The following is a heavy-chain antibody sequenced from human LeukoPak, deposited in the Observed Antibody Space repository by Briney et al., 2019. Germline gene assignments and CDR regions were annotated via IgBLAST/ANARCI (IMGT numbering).Heavy chain of an antibody. V-gene: IGHV1-18*01. J-gene: IGHJ6*03. CDR1: GYTFTSYG. CDR3: ARLSGTPWDYYYMDV. Sequence: GASVKVSCKASGYTFTSYGISWVRQAPGQGLEWMGWISAYNGNTNYAQKLQGRVTMTTDTSTSTAYMELRSLRSDDTAVYYCARLSGTPWDYYYMDVWGKGTTVTISS. D-gene: IGHD1-26*01. CDR2: ISAYNGNT.